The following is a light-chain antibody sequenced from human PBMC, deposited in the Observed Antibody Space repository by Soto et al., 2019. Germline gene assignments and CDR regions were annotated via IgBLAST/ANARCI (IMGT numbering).Light chain of an antibody. CDR3: AAWDDSLNGWV. V-gene: IGLV1-44*01. Sequence: QLVLTQPPSASGTPGQRVTISCSGSTSNIGSNTVNWYQQFPGTAPKVLIYSNNQRPSGVPDRFSGSKSGTSASLAISGLQSEDEAEYYCAAWDDSLNGWVFGGGTELTVL. J-gene: IGLJ3*02. CDR1: TSNIGSNT. CDR2: SNN.